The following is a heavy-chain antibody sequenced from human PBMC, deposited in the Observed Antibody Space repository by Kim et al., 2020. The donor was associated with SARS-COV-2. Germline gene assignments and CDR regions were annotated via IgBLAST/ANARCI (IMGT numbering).Heavy chain of an antibody. CDR2: IYHSEST. CDR3: ARVSGNYYDSSGSIDY. CDR1: GGSISSSNW. D-gene: IGHD3-22*01. V-gene: IGHV4-4*02. Sequence: SETLSLTCAVSGGSISSSNWWSWVRQPPGKGLEWIGEIYHSESTNYNPSLKSRVTISVDKSKNQFSLNLSSVTAADTAVYYCARVSGNYYDSSGSIDYWGQGTLVTVSS. J-gene: IGHJ4*02.